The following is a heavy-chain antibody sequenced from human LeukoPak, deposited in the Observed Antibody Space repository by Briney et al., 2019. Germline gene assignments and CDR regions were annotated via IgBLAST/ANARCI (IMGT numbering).Heavy chain of an antibody. CDR1: GYTFTSYG. J-gene: IGHJ4*02. D-gene: IGHD5-18*01. CDR2: ISAYNGNT. V-gene: IGHV1-18*04. Sequence: ASVKVSCKASGYTFTSYGISWVRQAPGQGLEWMGWISAYNGNTNYAQKLQGKVTMTTDTSTSTAYVELRSLRSDDTAVYYCARDLDTAMVTDYWGQGTLVTVSS. CDR3: ARDLDTAMVTDY.